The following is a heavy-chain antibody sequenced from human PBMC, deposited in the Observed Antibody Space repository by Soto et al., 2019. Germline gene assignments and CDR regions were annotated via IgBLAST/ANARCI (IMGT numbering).Heavy chain of an antibody. J-gene: IGHJ4*02. CDR3: ARESFRGAYYYDSSGYH. Sequence: ASVKVSCKASGGTFSSYAISWVRQAPGQGLEWMGGIIPIFGTANYAQKFQGRVTITADESTSTAYMELSSLRSEDTAVYYCARESFRGAYYYDSSGYHWGQGALVTVSS. V-gene: IGHV1-69*13. CDR2: IIPIFGTA. D-gene: IGHD3-22*01. CDR1: GGTFSSYA.